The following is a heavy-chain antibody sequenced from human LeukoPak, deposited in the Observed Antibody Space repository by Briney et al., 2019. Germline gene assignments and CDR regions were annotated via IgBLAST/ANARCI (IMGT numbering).Heavy chain of an antibody. CDR1: GFTFDDCA. Sequence: GGSLRLSCAASGFTFDDCAMHWVRQAPGKGLEWVSGISWASGSIGYADSVKGRFTISRDNAKNSLYLQMNSLRAEDMALYYCAKASSRSFSSGYYGNAFDIWGQGTMVTVSS. CDR2: ISWASGSI. J-gene: IGHJ3*02. CDR3: AKASSRSFSSGYYGNAFDI. V-gene: IGHV3-9*03. D-gene: IGHD6-19*01.